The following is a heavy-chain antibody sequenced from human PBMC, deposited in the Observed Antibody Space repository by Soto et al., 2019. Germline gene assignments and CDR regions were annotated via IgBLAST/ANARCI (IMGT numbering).Heavy chain of an antibody. D-gene: IGHD2-8*02. CDR3: AKDEYWESHFYYFMDL. J-gene: IGHJ6*03. CDR2: INDDGSGT. V-gene: IGHV3-74*01. CDR1: GFTFSSFW. Sequence: GGSLRLSCAASGFTFSSFWMHWVRQAPEKGLEWVARINDDGSGTNYADSVKGRFTISRDNAKNTLYLQMDSLRAEDTAVYFCAKDEYWESHFYYFMDLWGKGTPVTVSS.